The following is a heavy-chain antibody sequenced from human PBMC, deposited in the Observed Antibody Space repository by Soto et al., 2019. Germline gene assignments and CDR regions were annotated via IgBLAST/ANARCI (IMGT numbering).Heavy chain of an antibody. CDR2: VNHSGST. V-gene: IGHV4-34*01. CDR3: ARGVPLLLWFGELYAPGYFDY. J-gene: IGHJ4*02. D-gene: IGHD3-10*01. Sequence: SETLSLTCAVYGGSFSGYYWSWMRQPPGKGLEWIGEVNHSGSTNYNPSLKSRVTISVDTSKNQFSLKLSSVTAADTAVYYCARGVPLLLWFGELYAPGYFDYWGQGTLVTVSS. CDR1: GGSFSGYY.